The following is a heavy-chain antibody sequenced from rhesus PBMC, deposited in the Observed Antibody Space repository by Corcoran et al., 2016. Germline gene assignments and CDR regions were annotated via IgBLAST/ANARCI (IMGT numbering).Heavy chain of an antibody. J-gene: IGHJ4*01. D-gene: IGHD3-34*01. V-gene: IGHV4-143*01. CDR1: GGSISDYYY. CDR2: IYGGSGST. Sequence: QVQLQESGPGLVKPSETLSLTCAVYGGSISDYYYWSWLRQPPGKGLEWIGQIYGGSGSTYDNPSLKSRVTVSKDTSKNQFSLKLSSVTAADTAVYYCARRDWGDFYWGQGVLVTVSS. CDR3: ARRDWGDFY.